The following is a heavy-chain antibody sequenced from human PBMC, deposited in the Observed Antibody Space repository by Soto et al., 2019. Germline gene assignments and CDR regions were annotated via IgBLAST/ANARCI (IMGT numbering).Heavy chain of an antibody. D-gene: IGHD3-9*01. CDR2: IKSKTDGGTT. Sequence: ESGGGLVKPGGSLRLSCAASGFTFSNAWMSWVRQAPGKGLEWVGRIKSKTDGGTTDYAAPVKGRFTISRDDSKNTLYLQMNSLKTEDTAVYYCTTDQHILRYFDWLLGGYWGQGTLVTVSS. J-gene: IGHJ4*02. CDR1: GFTFSNAW. V-gene: IGHV3-15*01. CDR3: TTDQHILRYFDWLLGGY.